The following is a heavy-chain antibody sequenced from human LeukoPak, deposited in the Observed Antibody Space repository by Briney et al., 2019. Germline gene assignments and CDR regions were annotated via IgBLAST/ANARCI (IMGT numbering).Heavy chain of an antibody. CDR2: ISSSSSYI. V-gene: IGHV3-21*01. D-gene: IGHD6-19*01. Sequence: GGSLRLSCAASGFTFSSYSMNWVRQAPGKGRGGVSSISSSSSYIYYADSVKGRFTISRDNAKNSLYLQMNSLRAEDTAVYYCARDSSGWYHWFDPWGQGTLVTVSS. CDR3: ARDSSGWYHWFDP. CDR1: GFTFSSYS. J-gene: IGHJ5*02.